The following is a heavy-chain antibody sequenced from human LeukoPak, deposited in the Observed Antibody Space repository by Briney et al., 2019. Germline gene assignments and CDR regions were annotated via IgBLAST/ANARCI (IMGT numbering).Heavy chain of an antibody. CDR1: XSSISNYY. J-gene: IGHJ4*02. V-gene: IGHV4-59*01. CDR3: AREYCSSTSCSGIDY. D-gene: IGHD2-2*01. Sequence: TXSLXXXXXXSSISNYYWSWIRQPPGXGLEWIGYIYYSGSTNYNPSLKSRVTISVDTSKNQFSLKLSSVTAADTAVYYCAREYCSSTSCSGIDYWGQGTLVTVSS. CDR2: IYYSGST.